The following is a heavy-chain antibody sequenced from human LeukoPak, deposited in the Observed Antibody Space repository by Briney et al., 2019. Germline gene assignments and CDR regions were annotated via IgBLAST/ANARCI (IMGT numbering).Heavy chain of an antibody. V-gene: IGHV1-69*05. D-gene: IGHD6-6*01. CDR1: GGTFSSYA. Sequence: VASVKVSCKASGGTFSSYAISWVRQAPGQGLEWMGGIIPIFGTANYAQKFQGRVTITTDESTSTAYMELSSLRSEDTAVYYCASRGRIAARPDAFDIWGQGTMVTASS. CDR2: IIPIFGTA. CDR3: ASRGRIAARPDAFDI. J-gene: IGHJ3*02.